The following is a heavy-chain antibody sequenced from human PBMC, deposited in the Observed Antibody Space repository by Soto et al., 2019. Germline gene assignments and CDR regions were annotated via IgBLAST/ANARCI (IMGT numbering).Heavy chain of an antibody. Sequence: QVQLVQSGAEVKKPGASVKVSCKASGYTFTGYYMHWVRQAPGQGLEWMGWINPNSGGTNYAQKFQGWVTMTRDTSISTAYMELSRLRSDDIVVYYCASSGGFDWNYGMRFGELLGAFDIWGQGTMVTVSS. CDR2: INPNSGGT. CDR3: ASSGGFDWNYGMRFGELLGAFDI. CDR1: GYTFTGYY. V-gene: IGHV1-2*04. D-gene: IGHD3-10*01. J-gene: IGHJ3*02.